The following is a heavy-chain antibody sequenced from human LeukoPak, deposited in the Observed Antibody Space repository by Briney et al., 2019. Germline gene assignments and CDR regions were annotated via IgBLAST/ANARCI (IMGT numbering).Heavy chain of an antibody. Sequence: SETLSLTCSVSGGFNTHYYWSWIRQPPGKGLEWIGYSYHSGSTNYNPSLKSRVTISVDRSKNQFSLKLSSVTAADTAVYYCAREVAGLYYFDYWGQGTLVTVSS. J-gene: IGHJ4*02. D-gene: IGHD6-19*01. CDR2: SYHSGST. CDR3: AREVAGLYYFDY. V-gene: IGHV4-59*12. CDR1: GGFNTHYY.